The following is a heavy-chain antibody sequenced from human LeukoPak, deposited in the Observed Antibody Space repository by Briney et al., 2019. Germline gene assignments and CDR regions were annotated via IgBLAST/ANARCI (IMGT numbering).Heavy chain of an antibody. J-gene: IGHJ4*02. CDR3: AVYYYDSSGYYPFDY. CDR1: GFTFSSYS. V-gene: IGHV3-48*04. Sequence: GGSLRLSCAASGFTFSSYSMNWVRQAPGKGLEWVSYISSSGSTIYYADSVKGRFTISRDNAKNSLYLQMNSLRAEDTAVYYCAVYYYDSSGYYPFDYWGQGTLVTVSS. CDR2: ISSSGSTI. D-gene: IGHD3-22*01.